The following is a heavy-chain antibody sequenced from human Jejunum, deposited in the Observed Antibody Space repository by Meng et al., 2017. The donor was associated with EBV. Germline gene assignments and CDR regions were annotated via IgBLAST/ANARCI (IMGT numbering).Heavy chain of an antibody. CDR2: IYYSGST. D-gene: IGHD2-15*01. V-gene: IGHV4-39*07. CDR1: GGSISSSSFY. J-gene: IGHJ4*02. Sequence: QLQLQESGPGLVKPSETLSLTCPVLGGSISSSSFYWAWIRPPPGKGLEWIGSIYYSGSTYYNPSLKSRVTISVDTSKNQISLKLSSVTAADTAIYYCARDLCSGGRCFPTFDYWGQGTLVTVSS. CDR3: ARDLCSGGRCFPTFDY.